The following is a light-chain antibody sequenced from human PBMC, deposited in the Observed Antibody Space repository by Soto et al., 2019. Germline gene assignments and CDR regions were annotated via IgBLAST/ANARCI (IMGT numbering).Light chain of an antibody. CDR1: FSNIGTNY. J-gene: IGLJ3*02. CDR2: SNN. Sequence: QSVLSQPPSASGTPGQRVTISCSGRFSNIGTNYVYWYQQFPGTAPKLLIHSNNQRPSGVPERFSASKSGTSATLAISGLRSEDEADYYCATWDDSLSGDWVFGGGTQLTVL. CDR3: ATWDDSLSGDWV. V-gene: IGLV1-47*02.